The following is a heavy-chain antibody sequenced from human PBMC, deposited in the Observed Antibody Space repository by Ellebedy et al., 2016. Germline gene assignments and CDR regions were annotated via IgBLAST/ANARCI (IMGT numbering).Heavy chain of an antibody. J-gene: IGHJ6*02. Sequence: GSLRLXXAVSGGSISSNNWWSWVRQPPGKGLEWIGEIYHSGSTNYNPSLKSRVTISVDKSKNQFSLKMSSVTAADTAVYYCARVRSVIYDILTGYHKSYYGMDVWGQGTTVSVSS. CDR1: GGSISSNNW. V-gene: IGHV4-4*02. D-gene: IGHD3-9*01. CDR3: ARVRSVIYDILTGYHKSYYGMDV. CDR2: IYHSGST.